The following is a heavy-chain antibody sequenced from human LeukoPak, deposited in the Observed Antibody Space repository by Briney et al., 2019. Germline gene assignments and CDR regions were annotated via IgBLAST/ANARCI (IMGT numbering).Heavy chain of an antibody. J-gene: IGHJ4*02. CDR3: ARDLRGTAMVFDY. CDR1: GFTFSSYS. V-gene: IGHV3-21*01. Sequence: NPGGSLRLSCAASGFTFSSYSMNWVRQAPGKGLEWVSSISSSSSYIYYADSVKGRFTISRDNAKNSLYLQMNSLRAEDTAVYYCARDLRGTAMVFDYWGQGTLVTVSS. D-gene: IGHD5-18*01. CDR2: ISSSSSYI.